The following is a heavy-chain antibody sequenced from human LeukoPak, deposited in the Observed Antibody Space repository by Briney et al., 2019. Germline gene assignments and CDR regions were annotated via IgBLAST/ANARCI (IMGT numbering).Heavy chain of an antibody. J-gene: IGHJ6*02. D-gene: IGHD2-2*01. CDR2: IYYSGST. CDR3: ARDYIVVVPAAMHYYYYGMDV. Sequence: SETLSLTCTVSGGSISSYYWSWIRQPPGKGLEWIGYIYYSGSTNYNPSLKSRVTISVDTSKNQFSPKLSSVTAADTAMYYCARDYIVVVPAAMHYYYYGMDVWGQGTTVTVSS. CDR1: GGSISSYY. V-gene: IGHV4-59*01.